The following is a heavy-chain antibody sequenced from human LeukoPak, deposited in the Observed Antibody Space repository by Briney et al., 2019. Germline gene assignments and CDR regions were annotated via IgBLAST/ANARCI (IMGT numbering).Heavy chain of an antibody. V-gene: IGHV3-66*01. J-gene: IGHJ4*02. D-gene: IGHD5-18*01. CDR2: IYSGGST. Sequence: GGSLRLSCAASGFTVSSNYMSWVRQAPGKGLEWVSVIYSGGSTYYADSVKGRFTISRDNSKNTLYLQMNSLRAEGTAVYYCARERGYSYGYFDYWGQGTLVTVSS. CDR1: GFTVSSNY. CDR3: ARERGYSYGYFDY.